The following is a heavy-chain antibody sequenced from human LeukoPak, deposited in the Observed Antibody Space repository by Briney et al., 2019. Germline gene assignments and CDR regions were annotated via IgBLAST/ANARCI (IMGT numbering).Heavy chain of an antibody. J-gene: IGHJ5*02. CDR1: GFTFGDYA. CDR3: TTASSFDP. V-gene: IGHV3-15*01. Sequence: PGGSLRLSCTASGFTFGDYAMSWIRQAPGKGLEWVGRIKSKTDGGTTDYAAPVKGRFTISRDDSKNTLYLQMNSLKTEDTAVYYCTTASSFDPWGQGTLVTVSS. CDR2: IKSKTDGGTT.